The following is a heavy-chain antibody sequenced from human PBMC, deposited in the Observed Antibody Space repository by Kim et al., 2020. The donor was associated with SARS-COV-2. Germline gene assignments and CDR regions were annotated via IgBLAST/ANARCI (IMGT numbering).Heavy chain of an antibody. D-gene: IGHD2-2*02. J-gene: IGHJ6*02. CDR3: TRLYCSGTGCYIRYYGMDV. CDR1: GFNFRNYD. V-gene: IGHV3-21*01. Sequence: GGSLRLSCAASGFNFRNYDMNWVRQAPGKGLEWVSSISTTSAYIYYADSVKGRFTISRENAKNPLFLEMNSLRAEDTAVYYCTRLYCSGTGCYIRYYGMDVWGQGTTVTVSS. CDR2: ISTTSAYI.